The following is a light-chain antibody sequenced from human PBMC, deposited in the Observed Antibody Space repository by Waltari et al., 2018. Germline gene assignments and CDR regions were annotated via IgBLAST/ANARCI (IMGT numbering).Light chain of an antibody. CDR3: QQYGNLPPSVT. CDR2: DAS. V-gene: IGKV1-33*01. Sequence: DIQMTQSPSSLSASVGDRVTITCQASQGINKYLNWYQQKPGKPPNLLIYDASNLETGVPSRFSGSGSGRHFTLTISSLQPEDIATYYCQQYGNLPPSVTFGQGTRPEIK. J-gene: IGKJ5*01. CDR1: QGINKY.